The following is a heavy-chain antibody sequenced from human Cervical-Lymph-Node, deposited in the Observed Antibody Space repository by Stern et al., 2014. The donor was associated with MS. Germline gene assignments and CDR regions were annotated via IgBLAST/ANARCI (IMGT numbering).Heavy chain of an antibody. CDR1: QLTVSNVW. D-gene: IGHD2-15*01. J-gene: IGHJ3*02. CDR2: LKREIDGATA. V-gene: IGHV3-15*01. Sequence: EVQLVESGGGLVKPGGSLRLSCVASQLTVSNVWMSWVRQAPGKGLEWGGRLKREIDGATADYAAPAKGRFTISRDDSQNILYLQMNSLQTEDTAVYYCTREWFCRSGSCFYAFEIWGQGTMVNVS. CDR3: TREWFCRSGSCFYAFEI.